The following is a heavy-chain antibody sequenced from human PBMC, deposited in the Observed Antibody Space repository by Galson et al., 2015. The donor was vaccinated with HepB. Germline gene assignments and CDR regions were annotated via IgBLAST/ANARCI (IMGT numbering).Heavy chain of an antibody. Sequence: SLRLSCAASGFTFRTYAMHWVRQAPGKGLEWVSSISPSCNYIYYADSVKGRFTISRDNAKNSLFLQMNSLRADDTALYYCVRDPPLGTPFDYWGQGTLATVSS. J-gene: IGHJ4*02. CDR1: GFTFRTYA. CDR3: VRDPPLGTPFDY. D-gene: IGHD7-27*01. CDR2: ISPSCNYI. V-gene: IGHV3-21*01.